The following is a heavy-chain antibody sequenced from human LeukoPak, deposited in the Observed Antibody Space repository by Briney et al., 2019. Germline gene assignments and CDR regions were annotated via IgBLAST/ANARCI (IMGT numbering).Heavy chain of an antibody. V-gene: IGHV3-23*01. J-gene: IGHJ5*02. CDR3: AKDSLNGDYCDNWFDP. Sequence: GGSLRLSCAASGFTFSDYYMSWVRQAPGKGLEWVSAISGSGGSTYYADSVKGRFTISRDNSKNTLYLQMNSLRAEDTAVYYFAKDSLNGDYCDNWFDPWGQGTLVTVSS. D-gene: IGHD4-17*01. CDR2: ISGSGGST. CDR1: GFTFSDYY.